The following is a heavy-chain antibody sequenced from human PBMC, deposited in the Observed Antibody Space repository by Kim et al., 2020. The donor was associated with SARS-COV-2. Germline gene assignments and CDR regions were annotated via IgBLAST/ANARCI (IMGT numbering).Heavy chain of an antibody. CDR2: IIPIFGTA. CDR1: GGTFSSYA. Sequence: SVKVSCKASGGTFSSYAISWVRQAPGQGLEWMGGIIPIFGTANYAQKFQGRVTITADESTSTAYMELSSLRSEDTAVYYCARALTGGFDWLLRSNIPYYYGMDVWGQGTTVTVSS. V-gene: IGHV1-69*13. J-gene: IGHJ6*02. D-gene: IGHD3-9*01. CDR3: ARALTGGFDWLLRSNIPYYYGMDV.